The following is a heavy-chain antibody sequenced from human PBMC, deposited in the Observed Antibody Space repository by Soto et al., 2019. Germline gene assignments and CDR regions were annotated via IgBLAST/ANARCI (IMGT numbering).Heavy chain of an antibody. V-gene: IGHV4-39*01. D-gene: IGHD4-17*01. CDR2: SGTT. CDR1: GASISSSNYY. Sequence: ETLSLTCTVSGASISSSNYYWTWIRQPPGKGLEWIGSGTTYYNPSLRSRVTISVDTSKQQFSLRLSSVTAADTAVYYCATYGGDTGRFDYWGQGTLVTVSS. J-gene: IGHJ4*02. CDR3: ATYGGDTGRFDY.